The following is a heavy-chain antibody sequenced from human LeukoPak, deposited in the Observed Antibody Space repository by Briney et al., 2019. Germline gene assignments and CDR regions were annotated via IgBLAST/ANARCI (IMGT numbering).Heavy chain of an antibody. Sequence: GGSLRLSCAASGFTFSSYGMHWVRQAPGKGLEWVAVIRYDGSNKYYADSVKGRFTISRDNSKNTLYLQMNSLRAEDTAVYYCAREKSAVAGYYFDYWGQGTLVTVSS. V-gene: IGHV3-33*01. CDR1: GFTFSSYG. D-gene: IGHD6-19*01. CDR3: AREKSAVAGYYFDY. CDR2: IRYDGSNK. J-gene: IGHJ4*02.